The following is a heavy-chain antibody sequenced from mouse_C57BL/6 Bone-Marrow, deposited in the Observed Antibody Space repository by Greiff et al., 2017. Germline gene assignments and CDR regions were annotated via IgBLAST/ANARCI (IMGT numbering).Heavy chain of an antibody. Sequence: VQLQQPGAELVMPGASVKLSCKASGYTFTSYWMHWVKQRPGQGLEWIGEIDPSDSYTNYNQKFKGKSTLTVDKSSSTAYLQLSSLTSEDSAVYYCARGGYGSSYGYFDYWGQGTTLTVSS. D-gene: IGHD1-1*01. J-gene: IGHJ2*01. CDR2: IDPSDSYT. CDR3: ARGGYGSSYGYFDY. CDR1: GYTFTSYW. V-gene: IGHV1-69*01.